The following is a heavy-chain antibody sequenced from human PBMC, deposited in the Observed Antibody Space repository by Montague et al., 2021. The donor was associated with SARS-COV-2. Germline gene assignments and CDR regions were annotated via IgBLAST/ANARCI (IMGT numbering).Heavy chain of an antibody. CDR2: IYYSGST. CDR1: GGSISSSSYY. CDR3: ARGWFSPMLVVVIRGPFDY. V-gene: IGHV4-39*07. D-gene: IGHD3-22*01. J-gene: IGHJ4*02. Sequence: SETLSLTCTVSGGSISSSSYYWGWIRQPPGKGLEWIGTIYYSGSTYYNPSLKSRVTISVDTSKNQFSLKLSSVTAADTAVYYCARGWFSPMLVVVIRGPFDYGGRGALVTVSS.